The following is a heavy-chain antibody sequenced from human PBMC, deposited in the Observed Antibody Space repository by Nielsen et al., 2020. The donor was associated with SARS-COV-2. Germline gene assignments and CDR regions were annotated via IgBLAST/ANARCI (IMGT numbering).Heavy chain of an antibody. Sequence: WIRQPPGKGLEWIGYIYYSGSTNYNPSLKSRVTISVDTSKNQFSLKLSSVTAADTAVYYCARDPHDFWSGYFHYYGMDVWGQGTTVTVSS. J-gene: IGHJ6*02. D-gene: IGHD3-3*01. CDR2: IYYSGST. V-gene: IGHV4-59*12. CDR3: ARDPHDFWSGYFHYYGMDV.